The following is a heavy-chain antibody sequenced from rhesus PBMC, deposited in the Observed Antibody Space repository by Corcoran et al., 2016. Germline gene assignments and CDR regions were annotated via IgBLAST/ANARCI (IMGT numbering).Heavy chain of an antibody. D-gene: IGHD6-25*01. Sequence: QVQLVQSGAEVKKPGASVKVSCKASGFTFGSYAISWVRQAPGQGLELLGRIIPLVGITNHAEKCQGRVTIPADTSTSTAYMELSSLRSEDTAVYYCAYKGRGAADPTPGGFDYWGQGVLVTVSS. V-gene: IGHV1S10*01. CDR2: IIPLVGIT. J-gene: IGHJ4*01. CDR3: AYKGRGAADPTPGGFDY. CDR1: GFTFGSYA.